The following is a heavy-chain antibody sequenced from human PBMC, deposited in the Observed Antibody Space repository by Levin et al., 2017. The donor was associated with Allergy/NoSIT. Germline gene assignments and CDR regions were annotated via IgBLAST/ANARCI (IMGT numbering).Heavy chain of an antibody. CDR2: INTNTGNP. Sequence: GESLKISCKASGYTFTSYAMNWVRQAPGQGLEWMGWINTNTGNPTYAQGFTGRFVFSLDTSVSTAYLQISSLKAEDTAVYYCARDKKRPLTTGLDYWGQGTLVTVSS. V-gene: IGHV7-4-1*02. J-gene: IGHJ4*02. CDR3: ARDKKRPLTTGLDY. CDR1: GYTFTSYA. D-gene: IGHD4-11*01.